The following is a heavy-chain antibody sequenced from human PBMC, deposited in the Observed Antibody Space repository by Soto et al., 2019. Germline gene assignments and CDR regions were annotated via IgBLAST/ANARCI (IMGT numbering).Heavy chain of an antibody. CDR2: INAGNGNT. CDR3: ARLSYGDYFISPFDY. J-gene: IGHJ4*02. V-gene: IGHV1-3*01. D-gene: IGHD4-17*01. Sequence: ASVKVSCKASGYTFTSYAMHWVRQAPGQRLEWMGWINAGNGNTKYSQKFQGRVTITRDTSASTAYMELSSLRSEDTAVYYCARLSYGDYFISPFDYWGQGTLVTVSS. CDR1: GYTFTSYA.